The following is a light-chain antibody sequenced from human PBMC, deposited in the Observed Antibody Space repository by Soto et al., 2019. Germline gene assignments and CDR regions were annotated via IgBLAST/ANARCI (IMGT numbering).Light chain of an antibody. J-gene: IGKJ2*01. V-gene: IGKV3-20*01. CDR3: QQYGTSPPYT. Sequence: EVVLTQSPGTLSLSPGERATLSCRASQSVSNTYVAWYQHIPGQTPRLLIYGASNRATGIPDRFSGSGSGTDFTLTISRLEPEDFAVYYCQQYGTSPPYTFGQGTKVDIK. CDR1: QSVSNTY. CDR2: GAS.